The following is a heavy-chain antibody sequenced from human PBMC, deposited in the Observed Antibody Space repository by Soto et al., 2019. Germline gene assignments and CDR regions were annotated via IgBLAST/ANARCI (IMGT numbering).Heavy chain of an antibody. J-gene: IGHJ4*02. Sequence: QLQLQASGPGLVKPSETLSLTCSVSDDSINRDKYYWGWIRQPPGKGLEWIGSIYYRGNAYYNPSLQPPVTISLDKSRSQFSLKLNSLPAADSAVYFCARLEGLATISYYFDFWGPGALVTVSS. CDR1: DDSINRDKYY. V-gene: IGHV4-39*01. CDR2: IYYRGNA. CDR3: ARLEGLATISYYFDF. D-gene: IGHD3-9*01.